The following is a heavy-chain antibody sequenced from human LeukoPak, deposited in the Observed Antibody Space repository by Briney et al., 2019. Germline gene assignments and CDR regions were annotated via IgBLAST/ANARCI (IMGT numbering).Heavy chain of an antibody. CDR1: GFTASSNY. D-gene: IGHD1-1*01. V-gene: IGHV3-49*03. Sequence: PGGSLRLSCAASGFTASSNYMSWIRQAPGKGLEWVGFIRSKAYGETADYAASVKGRFTISRGDSKAIAYLQMNSLKTEDTAVYHCTRDRGAYNLYDYWGQGTLVTVSS. CDR3: TRDRGAYNLYDY. J-gene: IGHJ4*02. CDR2: IRSKAYGETA.